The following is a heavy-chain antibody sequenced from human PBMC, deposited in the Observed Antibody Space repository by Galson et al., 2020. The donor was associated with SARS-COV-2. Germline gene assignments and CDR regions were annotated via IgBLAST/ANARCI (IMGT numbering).Heavy chain of an antibody. CDR3: ARGGSRPIMAFDYDYFDMDV. CDR2: ISHSGST. J-gene: IGHJ6*03. CDR1: GGSFSDYS. D-gene: IGHD3-10*01. Sequence: SQTLSLTCAVYGGSFSDYSWTWVRQPPGKGLEWIGEISHSGSTNYSPSLKSRVFMSVDTSKNQFSLKLSSVTAADTAVYYCARGGSRPIMAFDYDYFDMDVWGKGTTVTVSS. V-gene: IGHV4-34*01.